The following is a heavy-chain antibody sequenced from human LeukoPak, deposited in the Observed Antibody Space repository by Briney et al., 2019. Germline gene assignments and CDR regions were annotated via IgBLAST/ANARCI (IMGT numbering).Heavy chain of an antibody. CDR1: GFIFSSYG. J-gene: IGHJ4*03. D-gene: IGHD1-14*01. Sequence: GGSLRLSCAASGFIFSSYGMHRVRQAPGKGLGWVAVIWYDGSMAYYADSVQGRVTVSRETSKSTLYLHRSRLRDHQPAVYFSSRYNTGRSDYWGQGALVTASS. CDR2: IWYDGSMA. CDR3: SRYNTGRSDY. V-gene: IGHV3-33*01.